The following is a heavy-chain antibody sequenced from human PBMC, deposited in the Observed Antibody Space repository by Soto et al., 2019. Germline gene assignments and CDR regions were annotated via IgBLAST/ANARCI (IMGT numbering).Heavy chain of an antibody. J-gene: IGHJ4*02. D-gene: IGHD2-15*01. CDR1: GFTFSSYG. CDR3: AKNGYCSGGSCYGFDY. V-gene: IGHV3-30*18. Sequence: QVQLVESGGGVVQPGRSLRLSCAASGFTFSSYGMHWVRQAPGKGLEWVAVISYDGSNKYYADSVKGRFTISRDNSKNTLYLQMNSLRAEDTAGYYCAKNGYCSGGSCYGFDYWGQGPLVTVSS. CDR2: ISYDGSNK.